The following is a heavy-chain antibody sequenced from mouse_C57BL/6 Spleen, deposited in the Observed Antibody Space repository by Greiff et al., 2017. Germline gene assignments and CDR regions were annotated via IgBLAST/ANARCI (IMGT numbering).Heavy chain of an antibody. CDR1: GYTFTSYW. Sequence: VQLQQPGTELVKPGASVKLSCKASGYTFTSYWMHWVKQRPGQGLEWIGNINPSNGGTNYNEKFKSKATLTVDKSSSTAYMQLSSLTSEDSAVYDCARSGGFDGYPWFAYWGQGTLVTVSA. J-gene: IGHJ3*01. CDR3: ARSGGFDGYPWFAY. V-gene: IGHV1-53*01. CDR2: INPSNGGT. D-gene: IGHD2-3*01.